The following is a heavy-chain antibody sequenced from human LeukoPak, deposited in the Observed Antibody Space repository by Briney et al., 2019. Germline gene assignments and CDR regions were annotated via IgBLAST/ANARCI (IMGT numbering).Heavy chain of an antibody. CDR1: GYTFTGYY. CDR2: INPNSGGT. CDR3: ARDRGASGKFDS. Sequence: ASVKVSCKASGYTFTGYYMHWVRQAPGQRLEWPGWINPNSGGTNYAQKFQGRVTMTRDTSISSAYMELSRLRSDDTAVYYCARDRGASGKFDSWGQGTLVTVSS. J-gene: IGHJ4*02. D-gene: IGHD3-10*01. V-gene: IGHV1-2*02.